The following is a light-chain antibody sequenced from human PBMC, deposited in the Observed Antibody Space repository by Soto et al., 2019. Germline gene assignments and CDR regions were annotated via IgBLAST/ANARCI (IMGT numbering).Light chain of an antibody. CDR2: EVN. Sequence: SALTQPPSASGSPGQSVTISCTGTSSDVGNYDSVSWYQHHPGKAPQAVIYEVNKRPSGVPDRFSGSKSGNTASLTVSGLQAEDEGDYYCSSYAGSNNYVFGTGTKVTV. CDR3: SSYAGSNNYV. CDR1: SSDVGNYDS. V-gene: IGLV2-8*01. J-gene: IGLJ1*01.